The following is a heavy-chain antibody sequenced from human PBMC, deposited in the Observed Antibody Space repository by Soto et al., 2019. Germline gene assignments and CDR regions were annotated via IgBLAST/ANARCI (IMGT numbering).Heavy chain of an antibody. CDR1: GGSISSSSYY. D-gene: IGHD3-3*01. V-gene: IGHV4-39*07. CDR2: IYYSGST. CDR3: ARGDDFRTWFDP. Sequence: PSETLSLTCTVSGGSISSSSYYWGWIRQPPGKGLEWIGSIYYSGSTYYNPSLKSRVTISVDTSKNQFSLKLSSVTAADTAVYYCARGDDFRTWFDPWRQGTLVTVS. J-gene: IGHJ5*02.